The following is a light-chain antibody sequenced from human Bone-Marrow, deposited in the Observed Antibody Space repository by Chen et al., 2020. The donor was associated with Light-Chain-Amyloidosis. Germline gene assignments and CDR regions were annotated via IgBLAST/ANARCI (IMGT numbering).Light chain of an antibody. CDR1: SSDVGTYNF. Sequence: QSALTQPASVSGSPGQSITISCTGTSSDVGTYNFVSWYQQHPGKAPKVLIYDVSNRPSGVPDRFSGSKSGNTASLTISGLQAEDEADYYCSSYTTSGTHVFGTGTKVTVL. CDR3: SSYTTSGTHV. J-gene: IGLJ1*01. V-gene: IGLV2-14*01. CDR2: DVS.